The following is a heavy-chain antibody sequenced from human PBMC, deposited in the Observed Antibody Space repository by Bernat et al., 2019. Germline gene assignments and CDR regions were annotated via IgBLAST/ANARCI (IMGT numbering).Heavy chain of an antibody. CDR2: IYYSGST. D-gene: IGHD2-21*02. CDR1: GGSISSGAYY. V-gene: IGHV4-31*03. Sequence: QVQLQESGPGLVKPSQTLSLTCSVSGGSISSGAYYWSWIRQHPGKGLEWIGYIYYSGSTYYNPSLKSRVTISVDTSKNQFSLKLSSVTAADTAVYYCARVELVTAIPDAFDIWGQGTMVTVSS. CDR3: ARVELVTAIPDAFDI. J-gene: IGHJ3*02.